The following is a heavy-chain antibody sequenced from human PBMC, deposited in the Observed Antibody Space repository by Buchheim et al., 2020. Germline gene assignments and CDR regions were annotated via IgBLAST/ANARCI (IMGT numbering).Heavy chain of an antibody. D-gene: IGHD2/OR15-2a*01. J-gene: IGHJ5*01. CDR2: IYYSGST. V-gene: IGHV4-59*08. CDR3: AGRVYECGAKEGNWLDP. CDR1: GGSISSYY. Sequence: QVQLQASGPGLVKPSETLSLTCTVSGGSISSYYWSWIRQPPGKELEWIRYIYYSGSTNYNPSLKSRFTISVDTSKNQFSLQLNTVTGADTAVYYCAGRVYECGAKEGNWLDPWGQGTL.